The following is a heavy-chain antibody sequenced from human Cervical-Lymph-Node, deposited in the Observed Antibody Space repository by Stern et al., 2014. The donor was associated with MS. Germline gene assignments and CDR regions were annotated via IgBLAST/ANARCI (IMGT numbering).Heavy chain of an antibody. V-gene: IGHV4-59*01. D-gene: IGHD3-22*01. CDR2: IHYSGGT. CDR1: GGSISTYY. CDR3: AKRDYYDTSAYYDDAFDI. Sequence: VQLGESGPGLVKASETLSLSCTVSGGSISTYYWTWIRQPPGKGLEWIGEIHYSGGTNYNPSLKSRVTLSVDTATNQFSSVLSSVTAADTAVYYCAKRDYYDTSAYYDDAFDIWGQGTMVTVSS. J-gene: IGHJ3*02.